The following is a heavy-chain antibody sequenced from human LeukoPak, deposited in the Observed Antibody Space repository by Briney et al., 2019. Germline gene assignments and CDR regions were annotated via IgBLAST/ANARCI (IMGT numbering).Heavy chain of an antibody. D-gene: IGHD6-19*01. V-gene: IGHV1-46*01. CDR2: INPSGGST. CDR1: GYTFTSYY. Sequence: ASVKVSCKASGYTFTSYYMHWVRQAPGQGLEWMGIINPSGGSTSYAQKFQGRVTMTRDTSTSTVYMVLSSLRSEDTAVYYCARGPPPRYSSGWYGWYFDLWGRGTLVTVSS. J-gene: IGHJ2*01. CDR3: ARGPPPRYSSGWYGWYFDL.